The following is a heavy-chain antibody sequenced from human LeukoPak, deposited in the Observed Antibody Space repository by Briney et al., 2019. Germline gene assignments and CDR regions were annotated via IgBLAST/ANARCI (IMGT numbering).Heavy chain of an antibody. Sequence: ASVKVSCKASGYTFTDHYMHWVRQAPGQGLEWMGIINPVGGGTTYAQHFQGRVTMTRDTSTSTVYMELRSLRSEDTAVYYCARDKEHGIVGATSNWFDPWGQGTLVTVSS. J-gene: IGHJ5*02. CDR2: INPVGGGT. CDR1: GYTFTDHY. D-gene: IGHD1-26*01. V-gene: IGHV1-46*01. CDR3: ARDKEHGIVGATSNWFDP.